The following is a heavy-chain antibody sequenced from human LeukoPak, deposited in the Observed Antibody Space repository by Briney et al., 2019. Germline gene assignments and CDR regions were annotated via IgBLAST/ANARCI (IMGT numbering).Heavy chain of an antibody. V-gene: IGHV3-15*01. CDR2: IKSKTAGGSI. D-gene: IGHD6-19*01. J-gene: IGHJ4*02. CDR1: GLTFSNAG. CDR3: TTYPGSAGSHYFDF. Sequence: GGSLRLSCAASGLTFSNAGMSWVRQAPGKGLEWVGRIKSKTAGGSIEYAAPVKGRFTISRDDSKNTLYLQMSRLKTEDTAVYYCTTYPGSAGSHYFDFWGQGTLVTVSS.